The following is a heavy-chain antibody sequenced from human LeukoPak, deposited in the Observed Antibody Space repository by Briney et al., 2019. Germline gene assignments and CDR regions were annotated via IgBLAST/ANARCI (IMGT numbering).Heavy chain of an antibody. CDR3: ARHYDSSAYWYYFDY. V-gene: IGHV4-4*07. CDR1: GGSISSYY. J-gene: IGHJ4*02. D-gene: IGHD3-22*01. Sequence: PSETLSLTCTVSGGSISSYYWSWIRQPAGKGLEWIGRIYTSGSTNYNPSLKSRVTISVDTSKNQFSLKLSSVTAADTAVYYCARHYDSSAYWYYFDYWGQGTLVTVSS. CDR2: IYTSGST.